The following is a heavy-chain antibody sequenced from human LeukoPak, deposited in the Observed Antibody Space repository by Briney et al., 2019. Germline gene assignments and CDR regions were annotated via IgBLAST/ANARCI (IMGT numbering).Heavy chain of an antibody. CDR1: AFTFSNYA. D-gene: IGHD6-19*01. Sequence: GGSLRLSCAASAFTFSNYAMSWVRQAPGKGLEWVSTISNSDSSTYYADSVKGRFTISRDNAKNSLYLQMNSLRAEDTAVYYCARAGIAVAVHFDYWGQGTLVTVSS. CDR2: ISNSDSST. J-gene: IGHJ4*02. V-gene: IGHV3-23*01. CDR3: ARAGIAVAVHFDY.